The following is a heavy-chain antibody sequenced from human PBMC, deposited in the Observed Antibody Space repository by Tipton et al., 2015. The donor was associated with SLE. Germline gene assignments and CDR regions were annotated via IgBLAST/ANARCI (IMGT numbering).Heavy chain of an antibody. D-gene: IGHD3-16*01. CDR3: ARGRGGEFLDY. CDR1: GFTFSTSA. CDR2: IWYDGSKK. V-gene: IGHV3-33*01. Sequence: SLRLSCAASGFTFSTSAMHWARQAPGKGLAWVAVIWYDGSKKFDADSVKGRFTISRDNSKNTVSLQMNSLRVEDTAVYFCARGRGGEFLDYWGQGTLVTVSS. J-gene: IGHJ4*02.